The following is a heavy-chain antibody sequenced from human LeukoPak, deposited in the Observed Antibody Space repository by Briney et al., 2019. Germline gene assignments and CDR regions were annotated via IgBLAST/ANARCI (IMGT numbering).Heavy chain of an antibody. J-gene: IGHJ6*02. CDR2: ISGDGGST. D-gene: IGHD6-13*01. CDR3: AKDIRAFRTQQLGVGIYGMDV. V-gene: IGHV3-43*02. Sequence: RGSLRLSCAASGFTFDDYAMHWVRQAPGKGLEWVSLISGDGGSTYYADSVKGRFTISRDNSKNSLYLQMNSLRTEDTALYYCAKDIRAFRTQQLGVGIYGMDVWGQGTTVTVSS. CDR1: GFTFDDYA.